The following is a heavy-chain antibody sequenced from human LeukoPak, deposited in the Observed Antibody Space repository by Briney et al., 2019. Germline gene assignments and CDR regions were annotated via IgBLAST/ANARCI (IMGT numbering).Heavy chain of an antibody. D-gene: IGHD3-10*01. Sequence: SGTLSLTCAVSGGSISSSNWWSWVRQPPGKGLEWIGEIYHSGSTNYNPSLKSRVTISVDKSKNQFSLKLSSVTAADTAVYYCARENTMVRGAFDAFDIWGQGTMVTVSS. CDR1: GGSISSSNW. CDR2: IYHSGST. CDR3: ARENTMVRGAFDAFDI. J-gene: IGHJ3*02. V-gene: IGHV4-4*02.